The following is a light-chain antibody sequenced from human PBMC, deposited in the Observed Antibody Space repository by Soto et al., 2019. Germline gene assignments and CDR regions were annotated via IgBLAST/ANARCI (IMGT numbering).Light chain of an antibody. CDR2: KAS. CDR1: QTISSW. Sequence: DIQMTQSPSTLSGSVGDRVTTTCRASQTISSWLAWYQQKPGKAPKLLIYKASTLKSGVPSRFSGSGSGTEFTLTISSPQPDDFATYYCQHYNSYSEAFGQGTKV. CDR3: QHYNSYSEA. V-gene: IGKV1-5*03. J-gene: IGKJ1*01.